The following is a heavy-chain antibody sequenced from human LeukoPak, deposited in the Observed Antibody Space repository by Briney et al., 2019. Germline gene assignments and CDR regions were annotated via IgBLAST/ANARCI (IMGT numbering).Heavy chain of an antibody. CDR1: AYTFTNYG. V-gene: IGHV1-2*02. J-gene: IGHJ4*02. Sequence: ASVKVSCKTSAYTFTNYGISWVRQAPGQGLEWMGWINPNSGGTNYAQKFQGRVTVTRDTSISTAYMELSRLRSDDTAMYYCARGNWNYFDYWGQGTLVTVSS. CDR2: INPNSGGT. CDR3: ARGNWNYFDY. D-gene: IGHD1-20*01.